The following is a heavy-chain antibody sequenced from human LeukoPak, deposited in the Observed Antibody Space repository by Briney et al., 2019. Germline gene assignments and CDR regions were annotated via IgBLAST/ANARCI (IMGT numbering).Heavy chain of an antibody. V-gene: IGHV3-66*02. CDR1: GLSVSSNY. D-gene: IGHD2-8*01. J-gene: IGHJ4*02. CDR3: VRGMGVSMLYHFDY. Sequence: PGGSLRLSCAASGLSVSSNYMSWVRQAPGKGLEWVSVLYSDGTTYYADSVKGRFTISRDNSKNTLYLQMNSLRAEDTAVYYCVRGMGVSMLYHFDYWGQGTLVTVSS. CDR2: LYSDGTT.